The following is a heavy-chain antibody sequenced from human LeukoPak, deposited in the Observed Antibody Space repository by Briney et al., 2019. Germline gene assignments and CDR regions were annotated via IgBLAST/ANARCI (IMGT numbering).Heavy chain of an antibody. CDR1: GGSISSYY. J-gene: IGHJ6*02. V-gene: IGHV4-59*08. CDR3: ARHDEGYGDYPSPFYYYYGMDV. Sequence: SETLSLTSTVSGGSISSYYWSWIRQPPGKGLEWIGYIYYSGSTNYNPSLKSRVTISVDTSKDQFSLKLSSVTAADTAVYYCARHDEGYGDYPSPFYYYYGMDVWGQGTTVTVSS. D-gene: IGHD4-17*01. CDR2: IYYSGST.